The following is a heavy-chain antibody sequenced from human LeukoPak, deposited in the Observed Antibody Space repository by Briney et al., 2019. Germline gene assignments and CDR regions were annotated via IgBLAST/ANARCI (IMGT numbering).Heavy chain of an antibody. Sequence: GGSLRLPCAASGFTFSDYYMSWIRQAPGKGLEWVSYISSSGNHTNYADSVKGRFTTSKDNSRNSLFLQMNSLRAEDTAMYYCARFQYDILTGYYPNYFDYWGQGTLVTASS. V-gene: IGHV3-11*06. CDR2: ISSSGNHT. CDR1: GFTFSDYY. J-gene: IGHJ4*02. CDR3: ARFQYDILTGYYPNYFDY. D-gene: IGHD3-9*01.